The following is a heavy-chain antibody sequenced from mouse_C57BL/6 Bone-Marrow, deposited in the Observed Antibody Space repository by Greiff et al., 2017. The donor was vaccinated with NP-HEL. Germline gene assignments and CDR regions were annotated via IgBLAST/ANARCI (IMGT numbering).Heavy chain of an antibody. CDR3: ARHDPIYYGNYDYAMDY. V-gene: IGHV1-62-2*01. Sequence: QVQLKESGAELVKPGASVKLSCKASGYTFTEYTIHWVKQRSGQGLEWIGWFYPGSGSIKYNEKFKDKATLTADKSSSTVYMELSRLTSEDSAVYFCARHDPIYYGNYDYAMDYWGQGTSVTVSS. J-gene: IGHJ4*01. CDR1: GYTFTEYT. CDR2: FYPGSGSI. D-gene: IGHD2-1*01.